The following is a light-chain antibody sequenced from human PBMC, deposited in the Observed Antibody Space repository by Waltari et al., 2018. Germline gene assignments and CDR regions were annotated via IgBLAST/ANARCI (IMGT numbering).Light chain of an antibody. V-gene: IGLV1-36*01. CDR1: SSNIGRKP. Sequence: QSVLTQPPSVSGAPRERVTISCSGSSSNIGRKPVEWYQQLPGRAPKLVIHYDDLLPSGVSARFSGSKSGTSASLAISGLQSEDEADYYCAAWDDSLNGPVFGGGTKLTVL. CDR3: AAWDDSLNGPV. J-gene: IGLJ2*01. CDR2: YDD.